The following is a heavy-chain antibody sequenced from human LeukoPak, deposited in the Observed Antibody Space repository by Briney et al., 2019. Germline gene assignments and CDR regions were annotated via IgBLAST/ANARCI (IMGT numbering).Heavy chain of an antibody. CDR2: IYYSGST. Sequence: SETLSLTCTVSGGSISSYYWSWIRQPPGKGLEWIGYIYYSGSTNYNPSLKSRVTISVDTSKNQFSLKLSSVTAADPAVYYCAGFFYSSSLDAFDIWGQGTMVTVSS. CDR1: GGSISSYY. CDR3: AGFFYSSSLDAFDI. J-gene: IGHJ3*02. D-gene: IGHD6-6*01. V-gene: IGHV4-59*01.